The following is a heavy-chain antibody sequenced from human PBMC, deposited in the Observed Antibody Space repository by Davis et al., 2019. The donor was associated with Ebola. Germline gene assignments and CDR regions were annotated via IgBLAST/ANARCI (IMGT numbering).Heavy chain of an antibody. CDR2: IYHSGST. CDR1: GGSISSGYY. Sequence: MPSETLSLTCTVSGGSISSGYYWGWIRQPPGKGLEWIGSIYHSGSTYYNPSLKSRVTISIDTSKNQFSLKLSSVTAADTAVYYCARHRYSSSYYYYYYGMDVWGQGTTVTVSS. J-gene: IGHJ6*02. V-gene: IGHV4-38-2*02. CDR3: ARHRYSSSYYYYYYGMDV. D-gene: IGHD6-6*01.